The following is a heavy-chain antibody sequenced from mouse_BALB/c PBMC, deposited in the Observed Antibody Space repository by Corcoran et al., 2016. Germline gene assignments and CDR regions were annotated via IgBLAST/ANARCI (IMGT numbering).Heavy chain of an antibody. Sequence: QIQLQQSGPELVKPGASVKISCKASGYTFTDYYINWVKQKPGQGLEWIGWMYPGSGNTKYNEKFKGKATLTVDTSSSTAYMQLSSLTSEDTAVYFCARLLRCYLDVWGAGTTVTVSS. CDR3: ARLLRCYLDV. V-gene: IGHV1-84*02. J-gene: IGHJ1*01. CDR1: GYTFTDYY. CDR2: MYPGSGNT. D-gene: IGHD1-1*01.